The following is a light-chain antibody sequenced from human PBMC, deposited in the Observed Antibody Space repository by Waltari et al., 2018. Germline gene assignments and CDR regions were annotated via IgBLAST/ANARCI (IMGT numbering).Light chain of an antibody. CDR2: WAS. CDR3: QHFKTYPIT. CDR1: QSVISSFNNKNY. Sequence: DIVMTQSPDSLAVSLGERATINCKSSQSVISSFNNKNYLTWFQQKAGEPPKLLIYWASTRESGVPDRFSGSGSGTDFTLTISGLQAEDVAVYHCQHFKTYPITFGQGTRLEIK. J-gene: IGKJ5*01. V-gene: IGKV4-1*01.